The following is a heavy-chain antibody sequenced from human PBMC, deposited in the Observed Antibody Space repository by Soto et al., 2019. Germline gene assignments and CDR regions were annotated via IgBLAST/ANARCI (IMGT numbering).Heavy chain of an antibody. J-gene: IGHJ6*02. V-gene: IGHV3-23*01. Sequence: TGGSLRLSCVASGFTFCSYGMSWVRQAPGKGLEWVAGISGISGRTDYADSVKGRFTISRDNSNNILYLQLNSLRAEDTAIYYCAKQRKYRAYYYPMDVWGQGATVTASS. D-gene: IGHD5-18*01. CDR1: GFTFCSYG. CDR2: ISGISGRT. CDR3: AKQRKYRAYYYPMDV.